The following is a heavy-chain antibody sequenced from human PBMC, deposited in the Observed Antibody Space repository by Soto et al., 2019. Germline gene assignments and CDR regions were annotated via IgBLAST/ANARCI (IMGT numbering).Heavy chain of an antibody. D-gene: IGHD2-8*02. Sequence: QVQLPQWGAGLLKPSETLSLTCAVYGGSFSAYYLTCIRQPPGTGLEWIGEINHSGSTNNNPSLKSRVTIPVATSKNPFSLKLTSVTAADTAVYYCARDKITGLCDYWGKGTLVTVSS. V-gene: IGHV4-34*01. J-gene: IGHJ4*02. CDR1: GGSFSAYY. CDR3: ARDKITGLCDY. CDR2: INHSGST.